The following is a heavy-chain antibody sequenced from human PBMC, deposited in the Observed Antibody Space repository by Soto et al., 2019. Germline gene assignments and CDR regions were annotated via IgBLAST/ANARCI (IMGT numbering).Heavy chain of an antibody. CDR2: ISAYNGNT. Sequence: ASVKVSCKASGYTFTSYGISWVRQAPGQGLEWMGWISAYNGNTNYAQKLQGRVTMTTDTSTSTAYMELRSLRSDDTAVYYCARAHETDVLLWFGEWRDYYYYYMDVWGKGTTVTVSS. CDR1: GYTFTSYG. J-gene: IGHJ6*03. CDR3: ARAHETDVLLWFGEWRDYYYYYMDV. V-gene: IGHV1-18*01. D-gene: IGHD3-10*01.